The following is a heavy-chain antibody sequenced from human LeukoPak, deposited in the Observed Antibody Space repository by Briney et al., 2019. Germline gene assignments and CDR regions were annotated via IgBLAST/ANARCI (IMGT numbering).Heavy chain of an antibody. V-gene: IGHV3-33*01. CDR1: GFTFSSYG. D-gene: IGHD2-2*01. Sequence: XGSLRLSCAASGFTFSSYGMHWVRQAXGKGLEWVAVIWYDGSNKYYADSVKGRFTISRDNSKNTLYLQMNSLRAEDTAVYYCAREKSRGYFDYWGQGTLVTVSS. CDR2: IWYDGSNK. CDR3: AREKSRGYFDY. J-gene: IGHJ4*02.